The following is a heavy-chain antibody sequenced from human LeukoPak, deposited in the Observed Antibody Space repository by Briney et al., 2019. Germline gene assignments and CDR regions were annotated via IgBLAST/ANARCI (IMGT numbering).Heavy chain of an antibody. V-gene: IGHV1-69*04. Sequence: SVKVSCKASGGTFSSYAISWVRQAPGQGLEWMGRIIPILGIANYAQKFQGRVTITADKSTSAAYMELSSLRSEDTAVYYCARPEYENDYYYGMDVWGQGTTVTVSS. CDR1: GGTFSSYA. J-gene: IGHJ6*02. D-gene: IGHD6-6*01. CDR2: IIPILGIA. CDR3: ARPEYENDYYYGMDV.